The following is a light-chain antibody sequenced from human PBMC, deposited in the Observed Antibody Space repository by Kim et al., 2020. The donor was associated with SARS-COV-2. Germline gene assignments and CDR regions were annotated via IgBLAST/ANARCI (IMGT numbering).Light chain of an antibody. Sequence: PADRASLSCRASQSVSRSYLAWYQQKPGQTPRLLIYGASSRATGIPDRFSGSGSGTDFTLTISRLEPEDFAVYYCQQYGSSPWTFGQGTKVDIK. CDR2: GAS. J-gene: IGKJ1*01. V-gene: IGKV3-20*01. CDR3: QQYGSSPWT. CDR1: QSVSRSY.